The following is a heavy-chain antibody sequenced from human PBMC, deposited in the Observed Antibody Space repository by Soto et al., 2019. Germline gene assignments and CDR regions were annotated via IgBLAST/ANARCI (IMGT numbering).Heavy chain of an antibody. J-gene: IGHJ6*02. CDR1: GDTFKNCV. Sequence: QVQVVQSGVEVRRPGSSVKVSCKASGDTFKNCVISWVRQAPGQGLEWMGGIIPLFGTTDFAQRFQGRLTITTAESTTTAYIELSRLRSDDTATYYCAAKLGFGKLSVVWDQGTRVIVSS. CDR2: IIPLFGTT. CDR3: AAKLGFGKLSVV. D-gene: IGHD7-27*01. V-gene: IGHV1-69*01.